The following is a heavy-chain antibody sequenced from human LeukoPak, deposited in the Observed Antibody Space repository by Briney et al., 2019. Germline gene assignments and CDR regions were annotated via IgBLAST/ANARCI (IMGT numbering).Heavy chain of an antibody. V-gene: IGHV4-4*09. CDR2: IYTSGST. CDR1: GGSISSYY. J-gene: IGHJ6*03. Sequence: SETLSLTCTVSGGSISSYYWTWIRQPPGKGLEWIGYIYTSGSTNYNPSLKSRVTISVDTSKNQFSLKLSSVTAADTAVYYCARLLRKYCSSTSCYTSPHYYYMDVWGKGTTVTVSS. D-gene: IGHD2-2*02. CDR3: ARLLRKYCSSTSCYTSPHYYYMDV.